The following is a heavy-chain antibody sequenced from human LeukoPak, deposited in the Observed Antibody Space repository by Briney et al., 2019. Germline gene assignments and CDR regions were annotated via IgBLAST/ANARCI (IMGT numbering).Heavy chain of an antibody. D-gene: IGHD3-22*01. CDR2: IRSSGSTI. Sequence: GGSLRLSCAASGFTFSDYYMSWIRQASGKGLEWVSYIRSSGSTIYYADSVKGRFTISRDNAKNSLYLQMNSLRAEDTAVYYCAKAHYYDSSGYPEYFQHWGQGTLVTVSS. V-gene: IGHV3-11*01. CDR1: GFTFSDYY. CDR3: AKAHYYDSSGYPEYFQH. J-gene: IGHJ1*01.